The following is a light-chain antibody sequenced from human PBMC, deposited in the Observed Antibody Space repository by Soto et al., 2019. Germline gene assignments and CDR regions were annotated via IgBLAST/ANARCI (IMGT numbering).Light chain of an antibody. Sequence: QSVLTQPPSASGTPGQRVTISCSGSSSNIGSNTVNWYQQLPGTAPKLLIYSNNQRPSGVPDRFSGAKSGTSASLAISGLQSEDEADYYCAACDDSLHGVVFGGGTKLTVL. CDR3: AACDDSLHGVV. V-gene: IGLV1-44*01. CDR1: SSNIGSNT. J-gene: IGLJ2*01. CDR2: SNN.